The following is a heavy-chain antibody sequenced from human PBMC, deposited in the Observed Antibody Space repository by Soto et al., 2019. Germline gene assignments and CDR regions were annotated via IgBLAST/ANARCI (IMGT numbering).Heavy chain of an antibody. V-gene: IGHV1-46*03. J-gene: IGHJ4*02. CDR2: INPTGGST. CDR1: GYTFTSYY. Sequence: QVQLVQSGAEVKKPGASVKVSCKASGYTFTSYYMHWVRQAPGQGPEWMGIINPTGGSTTYGQKFQGRVTVNSDTSTSTVYMEMSSLRPEDTAVYYCASDTGQLVPDHWGQGTLVTVSS. D-gene: IGHD6-6*01. CDR3: ASDTGQLVPDH.